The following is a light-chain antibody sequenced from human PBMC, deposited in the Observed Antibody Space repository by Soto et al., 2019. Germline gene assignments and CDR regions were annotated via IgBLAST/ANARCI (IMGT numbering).Light chain of an antibody. J-gene: IGKJ4*01. CDR1: QSLSNRK. CDR3: QQYNNWYRAT. CDR2: GAS. Sequence: ETLLTHAPGTLSLSLGASATLSWTACQSLSNRKLASYQQKPAQHPSLLIYGASSRAKSIPDSFSGSRSATEFTPPTSSLQPADFGAYYCQQYNNWYRATFGGGTKVDIK. V-gene: IGKV3-20*01.